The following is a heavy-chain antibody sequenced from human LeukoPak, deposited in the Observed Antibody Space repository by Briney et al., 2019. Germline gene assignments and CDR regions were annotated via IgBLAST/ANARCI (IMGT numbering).Heavy chain of an antibody. CDR3: ARDVIVVVTAAMAGVDWFDP. CDR1: GYTFTGYY. D-gene: IGHD2-2*01. CDR2: INPNSGGT. J-gene: IGHJ5*02. Sequence: ASVKVSCKASGYTFTGYYMHWVRQAPGQGLEWMGWINPNSGGTNYAQKFQGRVTMTRDTSISTAYMELSRLRSDDTAVYYCARDVIVVVTAAMAGVDWFDPWGQGTLVTVSS. V-gene: IGHV1-2*02.